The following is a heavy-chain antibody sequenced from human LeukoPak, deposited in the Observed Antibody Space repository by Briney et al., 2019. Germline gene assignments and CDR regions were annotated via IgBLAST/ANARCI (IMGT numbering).Heavy chain of an antibody. CDR1: GGSIRSSNYY. Sequence: SETLSLTCTVSGGSIRSSNYYWGWIRQAPGKGLEWIGCIYYTGSTDHNPSLKSRVTISVDMSKNQFSLKLSSVTAADTAVYYCARHIGGLGEFDYFDYWGQGTLVTVSS. J-gene: IGHJ4*02. V-gene: IGHV4-39*01. CDR3: ARHIGGLGEFDYFDY. D-gene: IGHD3-10*01. CDR2: IYYTGST.